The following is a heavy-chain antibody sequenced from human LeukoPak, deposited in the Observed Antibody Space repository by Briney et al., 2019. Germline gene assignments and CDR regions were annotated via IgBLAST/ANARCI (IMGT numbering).Heavy chain of an antibody. Sequence: GGSLRLSCAASGFTFSSYDVHWVRQATGKGLEWVSAIGTGGDTYYSGSVKGRFTISRENAKSSLYLQMNSLRAEDTAVYYCARQKTPHGSFDYWGQGTLVTVSS. CDR2: IGTGGDT. D-gene: IGHD1-26*01. V-gene: IGHV3-13*01. CDR1: GFTFSSYD. J-gene: IGHJ4*02. CDR3: ARQKTPHGSFDY.